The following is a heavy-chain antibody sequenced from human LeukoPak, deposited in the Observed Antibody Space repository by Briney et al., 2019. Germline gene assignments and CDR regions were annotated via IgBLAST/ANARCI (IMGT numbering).Heavy chain of an antibody. CDR3: AKGLRGDLPTASDY. CDR2: ISYDGSDI. V-gene: IGHV3-30*18. CDR1: GFTFSSYG. D-gene: IGHD3-16*01. J-gene: IGHJ4*02. Sequence: GGSLRLSCAASGFTFSSYGMHWVRQAPGKGLEWVALISYDGSDIYYADSVKGRFTISRDNSKNTLYLQMNSLRDEDTAVYCCAKGLRGDLPTASDYWGQGTLVTVSS.